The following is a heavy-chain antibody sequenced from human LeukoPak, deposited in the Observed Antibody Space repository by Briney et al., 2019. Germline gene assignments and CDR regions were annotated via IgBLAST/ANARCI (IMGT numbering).Heavy chain of an antibody. Sequence: PGGSLTLSCAASGFPFSTYSMLWVRQPPGKGLMWISRISPDGSSRSCADSVKGRFIISRDNAKNTLSLQMTSLTADDTAVFYCARDGGLSPDTWGKGTLVIVSS. D-gene: IGHD3/OR15-3a*01. CDR1: GFPFSTYS. J-gene: IGHJ4*02. CDR3: ARDGGLSPDT. V-gene: IGHV3-74*01. CDR2: ISPDGSSR.